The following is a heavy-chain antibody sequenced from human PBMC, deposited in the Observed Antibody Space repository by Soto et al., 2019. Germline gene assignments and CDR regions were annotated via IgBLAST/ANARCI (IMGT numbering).Heavy chain of an antibody. V-gene: IGHV4-31*03. J-gene: IGHJ6*02. CDR3: ARARKSNGGGYYYYYYGMDV. D-gene: IGHD1-1*01. CDR1: GGSISSGGYY. CDR2: IYYSGST. Sequence: QVQLQESGPGLVKPSQTLSLTCTVSGGSISSGGYYWSWIRQHPGKGLEWIGYIYYSGSTYYNPSLKSRVTISVDTSKNQFSLKLSSVTAADTAVYYCARARKSNGGGYYYYYYGMDVWGQGTTVTVSS.